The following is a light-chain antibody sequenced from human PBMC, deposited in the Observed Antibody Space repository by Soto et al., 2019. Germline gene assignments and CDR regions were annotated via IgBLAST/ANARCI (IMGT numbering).Light chain of an antibody. CDR3: QQRSNWPA. CDR2: DAS. J-gene: IGKJ5*01. V-gene: IGKV3-11*01. Sequence: EIVLTQSPGTLSLSPGERATLSCRASQSVSSRYLAWYQQKPGQAPRLLIYDASNRATGIPARFSGSGSGTDFTLTISSLEPEDFAVYYCQQRSNWPAFGQGTRLEIK. CDR1: QSVSSRY.